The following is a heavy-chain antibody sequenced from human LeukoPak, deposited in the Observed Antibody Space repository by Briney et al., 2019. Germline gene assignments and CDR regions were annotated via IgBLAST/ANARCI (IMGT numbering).Heavy chain of an antibody. CDR2: ISYDGSNK. D-gene: IGHD3-3*01. J-gene: IGHJ4*02. CDR1: GFTFSSYA. V-gene: IGHV3-30-3*01. Sequence: GGSLRLSCAASGFTFSSYAMHWVRQAPGKGLEWVAVISYDGSNKYYADSVKGRFTISRDNSKNTLYLQMNSLRAEDTAVYYCARDYGYDGDYWGQGTLATVSS. CDR3: ARDYGYDGDY.